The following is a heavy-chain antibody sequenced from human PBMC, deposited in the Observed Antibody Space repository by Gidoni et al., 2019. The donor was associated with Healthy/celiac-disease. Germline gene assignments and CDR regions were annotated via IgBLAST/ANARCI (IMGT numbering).Heavy chain of an antibody. CDR3: VKRNSSSWYY. J-gene: IGHJ4*02. Sequence: EVQLVESVGGLVQPGGSLSLSCSASVFPFSSYGRNWVRQAPGKGLEYVSAISRNGGSTYYADSVKGRFTISRDNSKNTLYLQMSSLRAEDTAVYYCVKRNSSSWYYWGQGTLVTVSS. V-gene: IGHV3-64D*06. CDR1: VFPFSSYG. D-gene: IGHD6-13*01. CDR2: ISRNGGST.